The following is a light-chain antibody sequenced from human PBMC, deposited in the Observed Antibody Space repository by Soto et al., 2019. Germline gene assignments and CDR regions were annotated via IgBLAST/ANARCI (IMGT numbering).Light chain of an antibody. CDR1: SSDVGGYNY. CDR3: SSYTSSSTPYV. J-gene: IGLJ1*01. V-gene: IGLV2-14*01. CDR2: DVS. Sequence: QSALTQPASVSGSPGQSITISCTGTSSDVGGYNYVSWYQQHPGKAPKHMIYDVSNRPSGVSNRFSGSKSGNTASLTISGLLADDEADYYCSSYTSSSTPYVFGTGTKLTVL.